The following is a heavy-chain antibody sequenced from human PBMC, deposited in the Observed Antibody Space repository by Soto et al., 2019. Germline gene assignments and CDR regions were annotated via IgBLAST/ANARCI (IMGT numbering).Heavy chain of an antibody. J-gene: IGHJ4*02. V-gene: IGHV4-39*01. CDR3: ERHVAVSSFEYSFDQ. D-gene: IGHD2-15*01. Sequence: QLHMQESGPGPVKPSETLSLTCTVSGDSISSSGYYWAWIRQPPGKGLEWIGNIDYSGSTYYNPSLNSLVALYVVTPRNQVSLKVTRGTDADPAVYYCERHVAVSSFEYSFDQWGQGTLVTVSS. CDR1: GDSISSSGYY. CDR2: IDYSGST.